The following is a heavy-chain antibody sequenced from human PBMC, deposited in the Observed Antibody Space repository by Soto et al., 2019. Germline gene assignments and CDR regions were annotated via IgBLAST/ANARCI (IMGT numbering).Heavy chain of an antibody. Sequence: GGSLRLSCVASGFTISSHWMHWVRRAPGNGLVWVSRIKGDGSSTSYADSVKGRFTISRDNAKNTLFLQMNSLRAEDTAVYYCAREVAPAALTPPSLMDVWGQGTTVTVSS. CDR1: GFTISSHW. CDR3: AREVAPAALTPPSLMDV. J-gene: IGHJ6*02. CDR2: IKGDGSST. V-gene: IGHV3-74*01. D-gene: IGHD2-2*01.